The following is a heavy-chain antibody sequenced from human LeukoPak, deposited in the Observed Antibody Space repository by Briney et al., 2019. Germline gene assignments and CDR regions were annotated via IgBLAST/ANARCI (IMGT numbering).Heavy chain of an antibody. Sequence: GALRLSCAASGFTFSSYSMNWVRQAPGKGLEWVSYISNSSSTIYYADSAKGRFTISRDNAENSLYLQMNSLRAEDTAVYYCARGVQEGFLEWVGDYWGQGTLVTVSS. CDR3: ARGVQEGFLEWVGDY. D-gene: IGHD3-3*01. J-gene: IGHJ4*02. CDR1: GFTFSSYS. CDR2: ISNSSSTI. V-gene: IGHV3-48*01.